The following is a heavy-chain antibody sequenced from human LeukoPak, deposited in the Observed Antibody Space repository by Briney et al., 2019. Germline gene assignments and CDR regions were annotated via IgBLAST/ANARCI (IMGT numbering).Heavy chain of an antibody. V-gene: IGHV4-59*01. Sequence: SETLSLTCTVSGGSISSYYWSWIRQPPGKGLEWIGYIYYTGSTNYNPSLESRVTISVDTSKNQFSLKLNSVTAADTAVYYCARFEGYDFLTGYAYYFDYWGQGILVTVSS. D-gene: IGHD3-9*01. J-gene: IGHJ4*02. CDR2: IYYTGST. CDR1: GGSISSYY. CDR3: ARFEGYDFLTGYAYYFDY.